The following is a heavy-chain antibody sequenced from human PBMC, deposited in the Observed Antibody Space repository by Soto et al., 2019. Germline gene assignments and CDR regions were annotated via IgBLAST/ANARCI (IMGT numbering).Heavy chain of an antibody. CDR3: ARGDIVVNGPFDC. CDR1: GFIFSKYA. Sequence: QVQLVESGGGVVQPGGSLRLSCVASGFIFSKYAIYWVRQAPGKGPDWVAVISNDGSNRDYADSVKGRFTISRDNSKNTLYLQMNSLKPEDTAMYFCARGDIVVNGPFDCWGQGTLVTVSS. CDR2: ISNDGSNR. J-gene: IGHJ4*02. D-gene: IGHD5-12*01. V-gene: IGHV3-30-3*01.